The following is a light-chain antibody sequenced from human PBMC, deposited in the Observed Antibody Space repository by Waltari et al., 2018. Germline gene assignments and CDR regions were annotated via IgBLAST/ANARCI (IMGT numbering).Light chain of an antibody. CDR3: QSTDRSDRWV. J-gene: IGLJ3*02. V-gene: IGLV3-25*03. CDR2: QDP. CDR1: ALPKQY. Sequence: SYELTQPPSVSVSPGQTAAITCSGDALPKQYAYWYQQKPGQAPVLLIYQDPYRPSGIPERFSGSTSGTTVTLTISGVQAEDEADYYCQSTDRSDRWVFGGGTKLTVL.